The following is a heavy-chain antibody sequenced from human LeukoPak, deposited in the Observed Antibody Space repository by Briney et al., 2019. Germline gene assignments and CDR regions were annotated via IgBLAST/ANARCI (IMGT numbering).Heavy chain of an antibody. CDR3: ARVGINWFDP. D-gene: IGHD1-26*01. Sequence: SVKVSCKASGGTFSSYAISWVRQAPGQGLEWMGRIIPIFGIANYAQKFQGRVTITADKPTSTAYMELSSLRSEDTAVYYCARVGINWFDPWGQGTLVNVSS. V-gene: IGHV1-69*04. CDR2: IIPIFGIA. CDR1: GGTFSSYA. J-gene: IGHJ5*02.